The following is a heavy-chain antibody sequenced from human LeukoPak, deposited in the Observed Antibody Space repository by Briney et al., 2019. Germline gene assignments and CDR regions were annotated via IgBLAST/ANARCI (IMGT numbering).Heavy chain of an antibody. CDR1: GYTFTSYD. CDR3: ARESTVTTSDY. Sequence: GASVKVSCKAAGYTFTSYDINWVRQATGQGLEWMGWMNPNSGNTGYAQKFQGRVTMPNNTSISTAYMELSSLRSEDTAVYYCARESTVTTSDYWGQGTLVTVSS. D-gene: IGHD4-17*01. CDR2: MNPNSGNT. V-gene: IGHV1-8*01. J-gene: IGHJ4*02.